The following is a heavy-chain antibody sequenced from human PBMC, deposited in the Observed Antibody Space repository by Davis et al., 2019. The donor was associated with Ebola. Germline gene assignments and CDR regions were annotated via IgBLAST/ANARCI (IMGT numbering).Heavy chain of an antibody. Sequence: PGGSLRLSCAASGFTFSSYSMNWVRQAPGKGLEWVSYISSSGSTIYYADSVKGRFTISRDNSKNTLYLQMNSLRAEDTAVYYCAREGSAKGVGDYWGQGTLVTVSS. CDR3: AREGSAKGVGDY. CDR2: ISSSGSTI. J-gene: IGHJ4*02. D-gene: IGHD3-10*01. V-gene: IGHV3-48*01. CDR1: GFTFSSYS.